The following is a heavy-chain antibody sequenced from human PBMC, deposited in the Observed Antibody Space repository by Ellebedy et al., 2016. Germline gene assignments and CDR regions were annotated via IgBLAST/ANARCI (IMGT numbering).Heavy chain of an antibody. CDR1: GGSISSYY. V-gene: IGHV4-59*01. Sequence: SETLSLTXTVSGGSISSYYWSWIRQPPGKGLEWIGYIYYSGSTNYNPSLKSRVTISVDTSKNQFSLKLSSVTAADTAVYYCARWEVRGVIDVDYWGQGTLVTVSS. CDR2: IYYSGST. D-gene: IGHD3-10*01. J-gene: IGHJ4*02. CDR3: ARWEVRGVIDVDY.